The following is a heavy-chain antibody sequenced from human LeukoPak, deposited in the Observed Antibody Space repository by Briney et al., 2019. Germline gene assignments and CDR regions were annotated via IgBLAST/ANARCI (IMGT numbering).Heavy chain of an antibody. D-gene: IGHD2-2*01. CDR3: ARGPVCSNTSCRYYYMDV. CDR1: GGSFSGDF. Sequence: SETLSLTCAVYGGSFSGDFWSWIRQSPGKGLEWIGEINHGGSTTYNPSLQSRVTMSVDTSTNQISLKLSPVTAADTAVYYCARGPVCSNTSCRYYYMDVWGKGTTVTISS. CDR2: INHGGST. V-gene: IGHV4-34*01. J-gene: IGHJ6*03.